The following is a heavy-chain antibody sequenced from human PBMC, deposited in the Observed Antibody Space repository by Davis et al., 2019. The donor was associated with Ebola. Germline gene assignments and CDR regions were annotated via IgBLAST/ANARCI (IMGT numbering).Heavy chain of an antibody. CDR1: GFTVSSNY. Sequence: PGGSLRLSCAVSGFTVSSNYMNWVRQAPGKGLEWVSVIYSGGSRYYTDSVKGRFTISRDTSKNMLYLQMNSLGAEDTAVYLCASGFRNYLNYWGQGTLVTVSS. V-gene: IGHV3-53*01. D-gene: IGHD3-10*01. CDR2: IYSGGSR. J-gene: IGHJ4*02. CDR3: ASGFRNYLNY.